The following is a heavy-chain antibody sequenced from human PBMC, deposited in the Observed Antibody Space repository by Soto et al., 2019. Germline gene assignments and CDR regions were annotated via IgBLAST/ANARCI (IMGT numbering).Heavy chain of an antibody. Sequence: EVQLVESGGGLVQPGGSLRLSCTASGFTFSNYWMSWVRQAPGKGLEWVANIKQDGSEKYHVDSVNGRFTISRDNAKNSLHLQMNSLRAEDTAVYYCATRPHKSRNTGYLAVFDFWGQGTLVTVSS. D-gene: IGHD3-9*01. CDR2: IKQDGSEK. CDR1: GFTFSNYW. V-gene: IGHV3-7*01. CDR3: ATRPHKSRNTGYLAVFDF. J-gene: IGHJ4*02.